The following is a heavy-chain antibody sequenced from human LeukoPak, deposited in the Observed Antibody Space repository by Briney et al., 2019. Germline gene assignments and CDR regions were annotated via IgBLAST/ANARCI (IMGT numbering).Heavy chain of an antibody. J-gene: IGHJ4*02. CDR2: IYYSGSN. V-gene: IGHV4-59*01. Sequence: AATLSLTCTVSGGSISRYYWSWIRQPPGKGLEWSGYIYYSGSNNYNPSLTSRVNISVDTSKNQFSLKLSSVAAADTAVYYCARLYGSGSYYIDYWGQGTLVTVSS. CDR3: ARLYGSGSYYIDY. CDR1: GGSISRYY. D-gene: IGHD3-10*01.